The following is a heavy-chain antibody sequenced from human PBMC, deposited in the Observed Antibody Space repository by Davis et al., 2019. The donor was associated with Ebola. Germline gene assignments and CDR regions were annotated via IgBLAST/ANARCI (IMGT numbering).Heavy chain of an antibody. D-gene: IGHD2-21*01. V-gene: IGHV3-23*01. CDR3: AKARCGGDCRCFDN. CDR2: ISSSGDST. J-gene: IGHJ4*02. Sequence: GGSLRPSCAASGFTFSNYAMNWVRQAPGRGLEWVSSISSSGDSTYHADSVKGRFTISRDNSKNTVYLQMNSLRAEDTAVYFCAKARCGGDCRCFDNWGQGTRVTVSS. CDR1: GFTFSNYA.